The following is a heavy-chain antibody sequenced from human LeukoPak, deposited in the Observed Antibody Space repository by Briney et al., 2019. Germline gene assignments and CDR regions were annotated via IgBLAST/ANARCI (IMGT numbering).Heavy chain of an antibody. V-gene: IGHV3-49*03. D-gene: IGHD4-17*01. J-gene: IGHJ4*02. Sequence: PGGSLSLSCTVSGFTFGGYAMSWIRKAPGKGLEWVGCIRSKAYGGTTEYAASVKGRFTISRNDSKSIAYLQMNSLKPEDTAVYYCTRVAPTVTTLGDCWGQGTLVTVSS. CDR2: IRSKAYGGTT. CDR1: GFTFGGYA. CDR3: TRVAPTVTTLGDC.